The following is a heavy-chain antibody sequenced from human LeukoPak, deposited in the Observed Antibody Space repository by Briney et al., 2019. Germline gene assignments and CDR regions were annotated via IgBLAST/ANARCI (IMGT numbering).Heavy chain of an antibody. Sequence: GEPGQSSFQGSGLHFTRYWIGWGGPVPGKGVGWMGMIYPGESDTRYTPSFQGQVTISVDKSISTAYLQRTSLKAADTAMYYCARLPSVRGIDSYFDDWGQGTLVTVSS. CDR3: ARLPSVRGIDSYFDD. CDR1: GLHFTRYW. CDR2: IYPGESDT. D-gene: IGHD3-10*01. V-gene: IGHV5-51*01. J-gene: IGHJ4*02.